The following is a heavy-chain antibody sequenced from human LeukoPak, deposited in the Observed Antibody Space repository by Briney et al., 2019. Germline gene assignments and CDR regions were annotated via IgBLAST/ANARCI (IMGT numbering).Heavy chain of an antibody. CDR3: ARLTHGSGSYSNYYYYYMDV. J-gene: IGHJ6*03. CDR2: IYYSGST. Sequence: SETLSLTCTVSGGSISSYYWSWIRQPPGKGLEWIGYIYYSGSTNYNPSLKSRVTISVDTSKNQFSLKLSSVTAADTAVYYCARLTHGSGSYSNYYYYYMDVWGKGTTVTISS. CDR1: GGSISSYY. V-gene: IGHV4-59*12. D-gene: IGHD3-10*01.